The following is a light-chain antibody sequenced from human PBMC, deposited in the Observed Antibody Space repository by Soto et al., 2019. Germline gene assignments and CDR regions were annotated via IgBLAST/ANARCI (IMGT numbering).Light chain of an antibody. V-gene: IGKV1-39*01. Sequence: DIQVTQSPSSLSASVGDRVTISCRASQSISFYLNWYQQKPGQAPKLLIYAASSLQSGVPSRFSGSGSGTDFPLTISSLQTEDFATYYCQQSYNSPPITFGQGTRLEIK. CDR1: QSISFY. CDR2: AAS. J-gene: IGKJ5*01. CDR3: QQSYNSPPIT.